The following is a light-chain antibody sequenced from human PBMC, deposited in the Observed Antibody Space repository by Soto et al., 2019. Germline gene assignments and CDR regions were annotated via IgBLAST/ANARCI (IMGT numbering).Light chain of an antibody. CDR2: GNS. J-gene: IGLJ2*01. CDR3: QSYDSSLSGVV. V-gene: IGLV1-40*01. Sequence: QSALTQPPSVSGAPGQRVTISCTGSSSNIGAGYDVHWYRQLPGTAPKLLIYGNSNRPSGVPDRFSGSKSGTSASLAITGLQTKDEADYYCQSYDSSLSGVVFGEGTKLTVL. CDR1: SSNIGAGYD.